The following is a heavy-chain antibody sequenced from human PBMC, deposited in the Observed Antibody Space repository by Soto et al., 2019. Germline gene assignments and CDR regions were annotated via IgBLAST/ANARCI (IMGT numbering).Heavy chain of an antibody. D-gene: IGHD6-13*01. CDR2: IYYSGST. V-gene: IGHV4-39*01. J-gene: IGHJ4*02. Sequence: PSETLSLTCTVSGGSISSSSYYWGWIRQPPGKGLEWIGSIYYSGSTYYNPSLKSRVTISVDTSKNQFSLKLSSVTAADTAVYYCARHRGRAAAGTLDYWGQGTLVNVSS. CDR3: ARHRGRAAAGTLDY. CDR1: GGSISSSSYY.